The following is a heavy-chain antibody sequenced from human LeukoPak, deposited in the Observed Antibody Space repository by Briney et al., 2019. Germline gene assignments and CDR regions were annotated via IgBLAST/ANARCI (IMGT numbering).Heavy chain of an antibody. J-gene: IGHJ4*02. CDR1: GYTFTGNY. CDR2: IDPNSGGT. CDR3: ARGGGTVAPALWVPFAY. V-gene: IGHV1-2*02. D-gene: IGHD4-11*01. Sequence: ASVKVSCKASGYTFTGNYMHWVRQAPGQGLEYMGYIDPNSGGTYYIQKFQGRVTMTRDMSINTAYVELSSLTSDDTAVYYCARGGGTVAPALWVPFAYWGQGTLVTVSS.